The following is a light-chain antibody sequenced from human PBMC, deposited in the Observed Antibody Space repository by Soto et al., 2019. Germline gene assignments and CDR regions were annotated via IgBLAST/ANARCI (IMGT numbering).Light chain of an antibody. CDR1: QDFSNV. Sequence: DIQMTQSPSSLSATVGDRVTITCQASQDFSNVLNWYQQKPGKAPKLLIYDASNLETGVPSRFSGGGSGTHFTFTISSLQPEDIATYYCQQYGNLPLTFGPGTKVDIK. CDR2: DAS. CDR3: QQYGNLPLT. V-gene: IGKV1-33*01. J-gene: IGKJ3*01.